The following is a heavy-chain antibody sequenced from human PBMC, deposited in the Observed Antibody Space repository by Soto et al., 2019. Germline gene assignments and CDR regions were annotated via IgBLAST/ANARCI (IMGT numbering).Heavy chain of an antibody. Sequence: QVQLVQSGAEVKKPGSSVKVSCKASGGTFSSYAIRLVRQAPGQGLSWMGGIIHISGTADYAQKFQCRVRINADESTRKAYMDLSSLRSEDTAVYYCARPPNHYYYYGMDVWGKGTTVTVYS. CDR1: GGTFSSYA. V-gene: IGHV1-69*12. CDR3: ARPPNHYYYYGMDV. CDR2: IIHISGTA. J-gene: IGHJ6*04.